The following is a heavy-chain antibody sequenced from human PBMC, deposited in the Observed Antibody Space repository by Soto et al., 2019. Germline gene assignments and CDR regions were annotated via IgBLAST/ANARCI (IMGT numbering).Heavy chain of an antibody. V-gene: IGHV3-23*01. CDR3: AKALYYYYYMDV. J-gene: IGHJ6*03. Sequence: GGSLRLSCAASGFTFSSYAMSWVRQAPGKGLEWVSAISGSGGSTYYADSVKGRFTISRDNSKSTLYLQMNSLRAEDTAVYYCAKALYYYYYMDVWGKGTTVTVSS. CDR1: GFTFSSYA. CDR2: ISGSGGST.